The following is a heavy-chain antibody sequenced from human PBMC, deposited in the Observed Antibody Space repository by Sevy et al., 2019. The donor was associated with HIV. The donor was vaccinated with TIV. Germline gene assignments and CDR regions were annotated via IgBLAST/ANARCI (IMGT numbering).Heavy chain of an antibody. CDR2: IGSTGPTI. J-gene: IGHJ4*02. CDR3: ARPGSGWFEFDS. D-gene: IGHD6-19*01. Sequence: GGSLRLSCVASGFTFSRYSMNWVRQAPGKGLEWVSNIGSTGPTIYYADSVKGRFTISRENAKNSLYLEMNSLRGEDTAVYYCARPGSGWFEFDSWGQGTLVTVSS. V-gene: IGHV3-48*01. CDR1: GFTFSRYS.